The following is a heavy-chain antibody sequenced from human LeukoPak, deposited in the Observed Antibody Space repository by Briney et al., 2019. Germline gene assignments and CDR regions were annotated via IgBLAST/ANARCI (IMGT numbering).Heavy chain of an antibody. D-gene: IGHD3-3*01. CDR3: ARAETDFWGTNWFDP. J-gene: IGHJ5*02. CDR1: GGSISSSSYY. CDR2: IYYSGST. V-gene: IGHV4-39*07. Sequence: SETLSLTCTVSGGSISSSSYYWGWIRQPPGKGLEWIGSIYYSGSTYYNPSLKSRVTISVDTSKNQFSLKLSSVTAADTAVYYCARAETDFWGTNWFDPWGQGTLVTVSS.